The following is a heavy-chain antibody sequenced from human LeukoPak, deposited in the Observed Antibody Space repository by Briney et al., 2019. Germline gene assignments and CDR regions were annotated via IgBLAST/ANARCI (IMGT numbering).Heavy chain of an antibody. V-gene: IGHV4-30-2*05. CDR1: GGSISSGGYS. D-gene: IGHD2-15*01. Sequence: SQTLSLTCAVSGGSISSGGYSWSWIRQPPGKGLEWIGYIYYSGSTYYNPSLKSRVTISVDTSKNQFSLKLSSVTAADTAVYYCARVMGLGYCSGGSCYYFDYWGQGTLVTVSS. CDR3: ARVMGLGYCSGGSCYYFDY. CDR2: IYYSGST. J-gene: IGHJ4*02.